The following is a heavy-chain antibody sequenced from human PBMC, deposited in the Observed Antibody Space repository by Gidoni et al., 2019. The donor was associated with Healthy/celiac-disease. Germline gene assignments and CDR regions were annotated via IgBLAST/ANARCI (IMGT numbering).Heavy chain of an antibody. CDR1: GYTLTSYE. CDR2: INPSGGST. CDR3: ARDPELWFGESRGGFDP. J-gene: IGHJ5*02. D-gene: IGHD3-10*01. Sequence: QVQLVQSGAEVKKPGDSVKVSCKEAGYTLTSYERHWVRQAPGQGLELMVIINPSGGSTSYAQKFQGRVTMTRDTSTSTVYMELSSLRSEDTAVYYCARDPELWFGESRGGFDPWGQGTLVTVSS. V-gene: IGHV1-46*03.